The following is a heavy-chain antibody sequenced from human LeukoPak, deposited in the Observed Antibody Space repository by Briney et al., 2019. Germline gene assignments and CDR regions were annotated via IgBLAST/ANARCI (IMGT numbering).Heavy chain of an antibody. J-gene: IGHJ3*02. Sequence: SVKVSCKASGGTFSSYAISWVRQAPGQGLEWMGGIIPIFGTANYAQKFQGRVTITTDESTSTAYMELSSLRSEDTAVYYCASKSLVGASESDAFDIWGQGTMVTVSS. D-gene: IGHD1-26*01. CDR1: GGTFSSYA. CDR3: ASKSLVGASESDAFDI. V-gene: IGHV1-69*05. CDR2: IIPIFGTA.